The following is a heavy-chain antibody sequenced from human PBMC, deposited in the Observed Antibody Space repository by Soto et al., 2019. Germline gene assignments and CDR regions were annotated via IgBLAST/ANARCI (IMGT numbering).Heavy chain of an antibody. Sequence: QAQLVESGGGVVQPGRSLRLSCAASGFTFSSYGMHWVRQAPGTGLEWVAVFWFDGSSKYYADSVKGRFTISRDNSKNTLYLQMNSLRDEDTGVYYCARDSPFDPGDYSGQGTLVTVSS. CDR1: GFTFSSYG. J-gene: IGHJ4*02. D-gene: IGHD3-9*01. V-gene: IGHV3-33*01. CDR3: ARDSPFDPGDY. CDR2: FWFDGSSK.